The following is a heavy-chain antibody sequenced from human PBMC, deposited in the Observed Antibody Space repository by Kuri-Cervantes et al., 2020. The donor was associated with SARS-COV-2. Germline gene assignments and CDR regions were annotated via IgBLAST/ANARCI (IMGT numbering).Heavy chain of an antibody. D-gene: IGHD6-6*01. V-gene: IGHV1-46*01. CDR1: GYIFTNYY. CDR2: INPSGGGT. CDR3: ARGRLSSDYFDY. J-gene: IGHJ4*02. Sequence: ASVKVSCKASGYIFTNYYMSWVRQAPGQGLEWLGTINPSGGGTSYAQKFQGRVTMTRDTSTSTVYMELSSLRSEDTAVYYCARGRLSSDYFDYWGQGTLVTVSS.